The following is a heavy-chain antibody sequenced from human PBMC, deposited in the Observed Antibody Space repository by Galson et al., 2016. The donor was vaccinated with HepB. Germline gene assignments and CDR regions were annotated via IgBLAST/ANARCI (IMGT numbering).Heavy chain of an antibody. CDR2: ITSNGGDT. CDR1: GFTFSTYP. CDR3: ARRPPYYYHGMDV. D-gene: IGHD6-6*01. Sequence: SLRLSCAASGFTFSTYPIHWVRQAPGKGLEYVSGITSNGGDTYYADSVKGRFTISRDNSKNTVYLQMGSLRAGDMAVYYCARRPPYYYHGMDVWGQGTTVTVSS. J-gene: IGHJ6*02. V-gene: IGHV3-64*02.